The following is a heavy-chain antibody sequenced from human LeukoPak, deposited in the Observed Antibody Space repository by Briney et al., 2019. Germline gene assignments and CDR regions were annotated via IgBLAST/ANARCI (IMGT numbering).Heavy chain of an antibody. V-gene: IGHV4-39*01. Sequence: PSETLSLTCTVSSGSISSSNYYWGWIRQPPGKGLEWIGSIYYSGSTYYNPSLKSRVTISVGTSKNQFSLKLSSVTAADTAVYYCARQGITMIVVVISGDAFDIWGQGTMVTVSS. CDR2: IYYSGST. J-gene: IGHJ3*02. CDR1: SGSISSSNYY. CDR3: ARQGITMIVVVISGDAFDI. D-gene: IGHD3-22*01.